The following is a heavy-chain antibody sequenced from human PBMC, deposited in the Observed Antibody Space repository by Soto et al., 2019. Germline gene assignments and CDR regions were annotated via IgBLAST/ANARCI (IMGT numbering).Heavy chain of an antibody. J-gene: IGHJ4*02. Sequence: VKVSCKASGGTFSSYAISWVRQAPGQGLEWMGGIIPIFGTANYAQKFQGRVTITADESTSTAYMELSSLRSEDTAVYYCATYYYDSSGYYYDYWGQGTLVTVSS. CDR3: ATYYYDSSGYYYDY. CDR2: IIPIFGTA. D-gene: IGHD3-22*01. CDR1: GGTFSSYA. V-gene: IGHV1-69*01.